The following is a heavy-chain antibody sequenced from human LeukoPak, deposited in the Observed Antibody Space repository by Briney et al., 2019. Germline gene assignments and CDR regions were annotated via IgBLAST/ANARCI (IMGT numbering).Heavy chain of an antibody. CDR3: ASEPQTTSFYYYYYMDV. Sequence: DPGGSLRLSCAASGFTFSSYSMNWVRQAPGKGLEWVSSIRSSSSYIYYADSVKGRFTISRDNSKNTLYLQMNSLRAEDTAVYYCASEPQTTSFYYYYYMDVWGKGTTVTISS. CDR1: GFTFSSYS. CDR2: IRSSSSYI. D-gene: IGHD4-17*01. J-gene: IGHJ6*03. V-gene: IGHV3-21*01.